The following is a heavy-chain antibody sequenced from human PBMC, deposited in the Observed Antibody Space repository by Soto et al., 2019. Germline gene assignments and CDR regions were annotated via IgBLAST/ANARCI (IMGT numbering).Heavy chain of an antibody. CDR1: GFTFSSYG. V-gene: IGHV3-30*18. CDR2: ISYDGSNK. CDR3: AKSLGLPYSSSWYGDLSDTGFDY. J-gene: IGHJ4*02. Sequence: PGGSLRLSCAASGFTFSSYGMHWVRQAPGKGLEWVAVISYDGSNKYYADSVKGRFTISRDNSKNTLYLQMNSLRAEDTAVYYCAKSLGLPYSSSWYGDLSDTGFDYWGQGTLVTVSS. D-gene: IGHD6-13*01.